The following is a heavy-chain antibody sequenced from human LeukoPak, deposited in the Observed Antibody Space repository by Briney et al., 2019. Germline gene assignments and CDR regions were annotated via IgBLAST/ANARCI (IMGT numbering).Heavy chain of an antibody. CDR3: ARSPLRSGNSAFDY. CDR2: IIPIFGTA. J-gene: IGHJ4*02. D-gene: IGHD4-23*01. CDR1: GGTFSSYA. V-gene: IGHV1-69*01. Sequence: SVKVSRKASGGTFSSYAISWVRQAPGQGLEWMGGIIPIFGTANYVQKFQGRVTITADESTSTAYMELSSLRSEDTAVYYCARSPLRSGNSAFDYWGQGTLVTVSS.